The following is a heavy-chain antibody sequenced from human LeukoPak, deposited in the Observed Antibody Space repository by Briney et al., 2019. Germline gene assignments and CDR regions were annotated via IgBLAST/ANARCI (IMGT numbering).Heavy chain of an antibody. CDR1: GFTFSSYG. J-gene: IGHJ6*03. CDR3: AKDAGGYYYYMDV. D-gene: IGHD1-1*01. CDR2: ISYDGSNK. Sequence: PGRSLRLSCAASGFTFSSYGMHWVRQAPGKGLEWVAVISYDGSNKYYADSVKGRFTISRDNSKNTLYLQMNSLRAEDTAVYYCAKDAGGYYYYMDVWGKGTTVTISS. V-gene: IGHV3-30*18.